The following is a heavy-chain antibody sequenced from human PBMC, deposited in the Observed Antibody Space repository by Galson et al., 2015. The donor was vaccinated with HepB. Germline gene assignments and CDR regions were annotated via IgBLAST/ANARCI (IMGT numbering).Heavy chain of an antibody. CDR3: ARVRGSGSYHDY. J-gene: IGHJ4*02. D-gene: IGHD3-10*01. CDR1: GGSFSGYY. CDR2: IYYSGST. V-gene: IGHV4-30-4*08. Sequence: TLSLTCAVYGGSFSGYYWSWIRQPPGKGLEWIGYIYYSGSTYYNPSLKSRVTISVDTSKNQFSLKLSSVTAADTAVYYCARVRGSGSYHDYWGQGTLVTVSS.